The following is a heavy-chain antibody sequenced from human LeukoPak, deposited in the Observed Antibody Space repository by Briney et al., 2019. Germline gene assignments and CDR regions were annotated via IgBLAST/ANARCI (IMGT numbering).Heavy chain of an antibody. D-gene: IGHD2-15*01. V-gene: IGHV3-30*04. CDR3: AKNGDRGAYCTGGTCYPYFYYYMDV. CDR2: ISYDGSNK. J-gene: IGHJ6*03. Sequence: GGSLRLSCAASGFTFSSYALHWDRQAPGNGLEWVAVISYDGSNKYYADSVKDRFTISRDNSKNTLYMQMNSLRAEDTAIYYCAKNGDRGAYCTGGTCYPYFYYYMDVWGKGTTVTI. CDR1: GFTFSSYA.